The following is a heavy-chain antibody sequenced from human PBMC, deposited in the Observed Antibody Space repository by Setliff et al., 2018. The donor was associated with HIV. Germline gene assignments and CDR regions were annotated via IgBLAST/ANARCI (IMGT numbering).Heavy chain of an antibody. CDR2: IYSTGST. CDR3: ASGPYCSNGVCRDWVWFFDY. CDR1: SASINSGSNY. Sequence: SETLSLTCTVSSASINSGSNYWNWIRQPAGKGLGWIGRIYSTGSTNYNPSLKSRVTISVDTSKNQFSLKLSSVTAADTAVYYCASGPYCSNGVCRDWVWFFDYWGQGKVVTSPQ. V-gene: IGHV4-61*02. J-gene: IGHJ4*02. D-gene: IGHD2-8*01.